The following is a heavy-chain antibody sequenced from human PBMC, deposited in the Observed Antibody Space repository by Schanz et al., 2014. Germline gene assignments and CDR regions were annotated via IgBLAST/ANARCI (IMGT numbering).Heavy chain of an antibody. CDR2: ISYDGRNK. CDR3: ARPRFDYGEVDY. CDR1: GFTFSDYY. D-gene: IGHD4-17*01. Sequence: QVQLVESGGGLVKPGGSLRLSCAASGFTFSDYYMSWIRQAPGKGLEWVAVISYDGRNKYYADSVKGRFTISRDRFQNTLYLRMSSLRAEDTAVYYCARPRFDYGEVDYWGQGTLVTVSS. V-gene: IGHV3-30*14. J-gene: IGHJ4*02.